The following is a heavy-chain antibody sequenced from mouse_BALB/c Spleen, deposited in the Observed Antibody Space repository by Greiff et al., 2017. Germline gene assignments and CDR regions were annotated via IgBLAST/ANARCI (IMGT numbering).Heavy chain of an antibody. J-gene: IGHJ3*01. CDR3: TRVAWFAY. CDR1: GYTFTDYE. Sequence: VQLKESGAELVRPGASVTLSCKASGYTFTDYEMHWVKQTPVHGLEWIGAIDPETGGTAYNQKFKGKATLTADKSSSTAYMELRSLTSEDSAVYYCTRVAWFAYWGQGTLVTVSA. CDR2: IDPETGGT. V-gene: IGHV1-15*01.